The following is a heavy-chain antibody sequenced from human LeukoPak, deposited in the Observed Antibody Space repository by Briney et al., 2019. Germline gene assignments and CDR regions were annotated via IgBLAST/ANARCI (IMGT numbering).Heavy chain of an antibody. J-gene: IGHJ4*02. CDR3: ARDEAQTPFDY. CDR2: INPNRGDR. V-gene: IGHV1-2*02. CDR1: GYTFTGYY. Sequence: GASVKVSCKASGYTFTGYYMQWVRQAPGQGLEWMGWINPNRGDRNYAQKLQGRVTMTRDTSSSTVYMELSRLRSDDTAVYYCARDEAQTPFDYWGQGTLVTVSS.